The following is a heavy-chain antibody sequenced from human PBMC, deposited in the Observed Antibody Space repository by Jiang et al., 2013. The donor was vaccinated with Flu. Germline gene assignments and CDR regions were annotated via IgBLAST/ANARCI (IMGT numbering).Heavy chain of an antibody. Sequence: CAASGFTFSDYYMSWIRQAPGKGLEWVSYISSSSSYTNYADSVKGRFTISRDNAKNSLYLQMNSLRAEDTAVYYCAREMATTIDYWGQGTLVTVSS. CDR3: AREMATTIDY. D-gene: IGHD5-24*01. J-gene: IGHJ4*02. CDR2: ISSSSSYT. CDR1: GFTFSDYY. V-gene: IGHV3-11*05.